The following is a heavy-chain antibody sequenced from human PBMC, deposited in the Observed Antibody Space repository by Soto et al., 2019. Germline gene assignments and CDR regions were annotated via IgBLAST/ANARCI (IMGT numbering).Heavy chain of an antibody. V-gene: IGHV4-30-4*01. CDR3: ARDLPSRSRYYGMDI. Sequence: QVQLQESGPGLVKPSQTLSLTCTVSGGPISSGDYYWSWIRQAPGKGLEWIGYIYYSGNTDYNPSLKSRVTISLDMSKNQFSLNLNSVTAADTAVYYCARDLPSRSRYYGMDIWGQGTTVTVSS. J-gene: IGHJ6*02. CDR1: GGPISSGDYY. CDR2: IYYSGNT. D-gene: IGHD3-10*01.